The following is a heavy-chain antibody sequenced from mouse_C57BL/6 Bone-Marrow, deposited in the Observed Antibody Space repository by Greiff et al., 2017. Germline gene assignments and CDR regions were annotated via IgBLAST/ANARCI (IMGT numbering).Heavy chain of an antibody. CDR3: ARDATYEAYAMDY. D-gene: IGHD2-14*01. CDR1: GFTFSDFY. V-gene: IGHV7-1*01. J-gene: IGHJ4*01. CDR2: SRNKANDYTT. Sequence: DVKLVESGGGLVQSGRSLRLSCATSGFTFSDFYMEWVRQAPGKGLEWIAASRNKANDYTTEYSASVKGRFIVSRDTSQSILYLQMNALRAEDTAIYYCARDATYEAYAMDYWGQGTSVTVSS.